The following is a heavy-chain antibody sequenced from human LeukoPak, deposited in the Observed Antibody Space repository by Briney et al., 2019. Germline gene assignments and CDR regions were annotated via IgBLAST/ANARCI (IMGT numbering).Heavy chain of an antibody. CDR3: ARVRAHYYENSGYLAISGAFDI. D-gene: IGHD3-22*01. Sequence: PGGSLRLSCATSGFAFSSYTMNWVRQAPGKGLEWVSSISSSSIYRYSADSVKGRFTISRENAKNSLYLQMNSLRAEDTAVYYCARVRAHYYENSGYLAISGAFDIWGQGTVVTVSS. CDR1: GFAFSSYT. V-gene: IGHV3-21*01. CDR2: ISSSSIYR. J-gene: IGHJ3*02.